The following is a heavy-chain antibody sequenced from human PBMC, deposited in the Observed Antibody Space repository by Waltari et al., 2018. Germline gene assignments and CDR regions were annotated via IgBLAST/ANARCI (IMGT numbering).Heavy chain of an antibody. CDR3: ARTSEIDY. CDR2: INHSGST. Sequence: QVQLQQWGAGLLKPSETLSLTCAVYGGSFSGYYWSWIRQPPGKGLEWIGEINHSGSTNYNPSLKSRVTISVDTSKNQFSLKLSSVTAADTAVYYCARTSEIDYWGQGTLVTVSS. J-gene: IGHJ4*02. CDR1: GGSFSGYY. V-gene: IGHV4-34*01.